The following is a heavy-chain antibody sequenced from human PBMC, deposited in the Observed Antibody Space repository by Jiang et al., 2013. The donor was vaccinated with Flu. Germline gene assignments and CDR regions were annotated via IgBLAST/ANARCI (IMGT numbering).Heavy chain of an antibody. Sequence: VQLVESGGGVVQPGRSLRLSCAASGFTFSSYAMHWVRQAPGKGLEWVAVISYDGSNKYYADSVKGRFTISRDNSKNTLYLQMNSLRAEDTAVYYCARDFLPVYCSSTSCHTGDYYGMDVWGQGTTVTVSS. CDR3: ARDFLPVYCSSTSCHTGDYYGMDV. D-gene: IGHD2-2*01. CDR1: GFTFSSYA. V-gene: IGHV3-30*01. CDR2: ISYDGSNK. J-gene: IGHJ6*02.